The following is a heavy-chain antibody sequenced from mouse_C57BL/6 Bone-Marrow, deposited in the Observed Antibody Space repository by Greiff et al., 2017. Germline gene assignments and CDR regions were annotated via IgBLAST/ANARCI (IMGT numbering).Heavy chain of an antibody. CDR2: IDPETGGT. J-gene: IGHJ2*01. CDR3: TRDWDTLCDY. CDR1: GYTFTDYE. D-gene: IGHD4-1*01. Sequence: QVQLQQSGAELVRPGASVTLSCKASGYTFTDYEMHWVKQTPVHGLEWIGAIDPETGGTAYNQKFKGKAILTADKSSSTAYMELRSLTSEDSAVYYCTRDWDTLCDYWGQGTTLTVSS. V-gene: IGHV1-15*01.